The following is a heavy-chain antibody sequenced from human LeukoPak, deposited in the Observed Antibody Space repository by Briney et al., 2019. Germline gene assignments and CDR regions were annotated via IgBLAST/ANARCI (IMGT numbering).Heavy chain of an antibody. CDR3: ARGTRSSSIAARLVY. CDR1: GGSISSGGYY. Sequence: SETLSPTCTVSGGSISSGGYYWSWIRQHPGKGLEWIGCIYYSGSTYYNPSLKSRVTISVDTSKNRFSLKLSSVTAADTAVYYCARGTRSSSIAARLVYWGQETLVTVSS. J-gene: IGHJ4*02. CDR2: IYYSGST. D-gene: IGHD6-6*01. V-gene: IGHV4-31*03.